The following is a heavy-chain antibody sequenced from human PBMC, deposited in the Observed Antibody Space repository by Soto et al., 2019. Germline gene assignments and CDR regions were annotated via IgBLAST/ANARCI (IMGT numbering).Heavy chain of an antibody. CDR3: ARVLTTVTRNYYYYGMDV. J-gene: IGHJ6*02. D-gene: IGHD4-17*01. Sequence: QVQLVQSGAEVKKPGASVKVSCKASGYTITRYGISWVRQAPGQGLEWMGWISDYNGNINYAQKLQGRVTMTTDKXTXTXFMELRSLRSDDTAVYYCARVLTTVTRNYYYYGMDVWGQGTTVTVSS. CDR1: GYTITRYG. V-gene: IGHV1-18*01. CDR2: ISDYNGNI.